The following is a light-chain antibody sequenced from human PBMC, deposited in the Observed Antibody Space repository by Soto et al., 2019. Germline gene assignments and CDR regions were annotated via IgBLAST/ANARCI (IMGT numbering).Light chain of an antibody. CDR3: CSHAGASLV. Sequence: QSVLTQPASVSGSPGQSITISFTGTSSDVGGYNYVSWSQQHPGKAPKLIIYDAYKRPSGVPGRFSGSKSGNTASLTISGLQADDESDSYCCSHAGASLVFGPGTMVTAL. V-gene: IGLV2-11*01. CDR2: DAY. J-gene: IGLJ1*01. CDR1: SSDVGGYNY.